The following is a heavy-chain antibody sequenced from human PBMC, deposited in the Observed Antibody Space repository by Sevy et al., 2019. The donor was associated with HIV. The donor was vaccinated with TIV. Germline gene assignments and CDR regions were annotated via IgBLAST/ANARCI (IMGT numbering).Heavy chain of an antibody. V-gene: IGHV3-30*03. CDR1: GFTFSSYA. CDR2: ISYDGNNK. J-gene: IGHJ4*02. Sequence: GGSLRLSCAASGFTFSSYAIHWVRQTPGKGLEWVAVISYDGNNKYYADSVKGRFTVSRDNSKNTLYAQMNSLRAEDTAVYYCATLFHYSSQFDCWGQGTLVTVSS. D-gene: IGHD4-4*01. CDR3: ATLFHYSSQFDC.